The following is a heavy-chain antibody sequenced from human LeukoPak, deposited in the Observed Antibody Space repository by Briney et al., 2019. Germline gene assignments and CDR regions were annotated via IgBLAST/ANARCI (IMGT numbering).Heavy chain of an antibody. D-gene: IGHD2-2*01. CDR3: AKAGHCSSTSCYFAAFRY. J-gene: IGHJ4*02. CDR2: ISGSGGST. Sequence: PGGSLRLSCAASGFTFSSYAMSWVRQAPGKGLEWVSAISGSGGSTCYADSVKGRFTISRDNSKNTLYLQMNSLRAEDTAVYYCAKAGHCSSTSCYFAAFRYWGQGTLVTVSS. CDR1: GFTFSSYA. V-gene: IGHV3-23*01.